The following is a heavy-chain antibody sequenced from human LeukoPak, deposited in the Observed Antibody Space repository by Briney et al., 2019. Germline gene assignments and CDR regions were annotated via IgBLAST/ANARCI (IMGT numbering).Heavy chain of an antibody. J-gene: IGHJ4*02. D-gene: IGHD3-10*01. V-gene: IGHV4-34*01. CDR3: ARGPGYCYGSGEDY. CDR2: INHSGST. Sequence: PSETLSLTCAVYGGSLSGYYWNWIRQPPGKGLEWIGEINHSGSTNYNPSLKSRVTISVDTSKNQFSLRLSSVTAADTAKYYCARGPGYCYGSGEDYWGQGTLVTVSS. CDR1: GGSLSGYY.